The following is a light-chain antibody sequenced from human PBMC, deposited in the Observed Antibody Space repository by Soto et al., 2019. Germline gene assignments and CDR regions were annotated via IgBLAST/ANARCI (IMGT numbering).Light chain of an antibody. CDR1: QSVSSN. CDR3: QQYNNWPPLT. CDR2: GAS. J-gene: IGKJ4*01. Sequence: EIVMTQSPATLSVSPGERATISCRASQSVSSNLAWYQQKPGQAPRLHIYGASTRATGIPARFSGSGSGTEFTLTISSLQSEDFAVYYCQQYNNWPPLTFGGGTKVEIK. V-gene: IGKV3-15*01.